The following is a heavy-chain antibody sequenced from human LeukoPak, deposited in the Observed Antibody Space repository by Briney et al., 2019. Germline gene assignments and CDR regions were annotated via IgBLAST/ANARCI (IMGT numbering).Heavy chain of an antibody. CDR3: ARATRGWGLDYYYYYGMDV. CDR1: SGSISIPNYY. V-gene: IGHV4-61*01. Sequence: SETLSLTCTVSSGSISIPNYYWGWIRQPPGKGLEWIGYIYYSGSTNYNPSLKSRVTISVDTSKNQFSLKLSSVTAADTAVYYCARATRGWGLDYYYYYGMDVWGQGTTVTVSS. CDR2: IYYSGST. J-gene: IGHJ6*02. D-gene: IGHD6-19*01.